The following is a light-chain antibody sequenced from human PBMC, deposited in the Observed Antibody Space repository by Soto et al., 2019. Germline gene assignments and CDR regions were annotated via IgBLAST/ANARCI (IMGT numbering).Light chain of an antibody. CDR1: SSDVGTYNL. Sequence: QSVLTQPAYVSGSPGQSITISCTGTSSDVGTYNLVSWYQQHPGNAPRLMIYEGSKRPSGVSDRFSGSKSGSTASLTISGLQADDEAHFYCCSYISSSTFVVFGGGTKLTVL. CDR3: CSYISSSTFVV. CDR2: EGS. J-gene: IGLJ2*01. V-gene: IGLV2-14*02.